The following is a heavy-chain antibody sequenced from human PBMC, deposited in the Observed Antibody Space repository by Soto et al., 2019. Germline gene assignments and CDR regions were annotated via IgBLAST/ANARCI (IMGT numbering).Heavy chain of an antibody. CDR3: VKNSGWLNT. Sequence: PGGSLRLACAASGFRVETTDVGWVRQAPGEGLEWVSTIDGSGGITYYADSVKGRFTISRDNSRNTVYLQMNSLRGDDTALYYCVKNSGWLNTWGQAALVTVHS. CDR1: GFRVETTD. V-gene: IGHV3-23*01. J-gene: IGHJ5*02. CDR2: IDGSGGIT. D-gene: IGHD3-10*01.